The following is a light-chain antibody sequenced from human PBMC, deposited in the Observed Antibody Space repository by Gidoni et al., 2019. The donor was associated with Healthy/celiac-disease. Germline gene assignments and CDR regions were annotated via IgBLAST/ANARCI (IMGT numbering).Light chain of an antibody. CDR3: QQSYSTLFT. Sequence: DIHMTHSPYSLSTSVGDRVTITCRASQSISSYLNWYQQKPGKAPKLLIYAASSLQSGVPSRFSGSGSGTDFTLTISSLQPEDCATYYCQQSYSTLFTFGPGTKVDIK. J-gene: IGKJ3*01. V-gene: IGKV1-39*01. CDR1: QSISSY. CDR2: AAS.